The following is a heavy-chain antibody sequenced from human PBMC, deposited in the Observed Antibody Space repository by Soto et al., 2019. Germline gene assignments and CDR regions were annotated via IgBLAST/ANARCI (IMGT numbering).Heavy chain of an antibody. CDR3: ARHLRYCSVGRCYHPELDY. CDR2: MYYSGST. V-gene: IGHV4-39*01. J-gene: IGHJ4*02. CDR1: GGSISSSSYY. D-gene: IGHD2-15*01. Sequence: SETLSLTCTVSGGSISSSSYYWGWIRQPPGKGLEWIGSMYYSGSTYYNASLKTRVTISVDTSKNQFSLKLSSVTAADTAVYYCARHLRYCSVGRCYHPELDYWGQGTLVTVS.